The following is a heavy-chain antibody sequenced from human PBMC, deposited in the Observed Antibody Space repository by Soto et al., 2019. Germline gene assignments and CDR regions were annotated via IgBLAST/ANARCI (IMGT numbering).Heavy chain of an antibody. CDR2: IYYSGST. CDR1: GDSINNYF. CDR3: ARAHYYYYYYGMDV. Sequence: PSETLSLTCTISGDSINNYFWNWIRQPPGKGLEWIGYIYYSGSTYYNPSLKSRVTISVDTSKNQFSLKLSSVTAADTAVYYCARAHYYYYYYGMDVWGQGTTVTVSS. J-gene: IGHJ6*02. V-gene: IGHV4-59*12.